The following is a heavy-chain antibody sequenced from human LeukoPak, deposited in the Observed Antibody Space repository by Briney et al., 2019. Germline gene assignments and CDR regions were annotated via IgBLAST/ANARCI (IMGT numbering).Heavy chain of an antibody. Sequence: SSETLSLTCAVSGGSVSHSNWWTWVRQSPGKGLEWIGEVHPSEGTNYNPSLKSRVTISLDKSKNQFSLELNSVTAADTAIYYCATYYDRSGHKLDYWGQGTLVTVSS. CDR3: ATYYDRSGHKLDY. CDR1: GGSVSHSNW. J-gene: IGHJ4*02. CDR2: VHPSEGT. D-gene: IGHD3-22*01. V-gene: IGHV4-4*02.